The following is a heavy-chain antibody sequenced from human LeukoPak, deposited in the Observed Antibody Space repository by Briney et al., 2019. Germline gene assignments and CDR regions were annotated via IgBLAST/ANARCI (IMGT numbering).Heavy chain of an antibody. J-gene: IGHJ4*02. D-gene: IGHD6-13*01. V-gene: IGHV3-11*01. Sequence: GGSLRLSCAASGFTFSDYYMSWIRQAPGKGLEWVSYISSSGSTIYYADSVKGRFTTSRDNAKNSLYLQMNSLRAEDTAVYYCARDGQQLVLPYYFDYWGQGTLVTVSS. CDR3: ARDGQQLVLPYYFDY. CDR1: GFTFSDYY. CDR2: ISSSGSTI.